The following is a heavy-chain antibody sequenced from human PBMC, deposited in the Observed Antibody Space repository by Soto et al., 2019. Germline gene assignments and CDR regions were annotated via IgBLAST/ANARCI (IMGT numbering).Heavy chain of an antibody. CDR2: IYYTGSM. V-gene: IGHV4-39*01. D-gene: IGHD3-10*01. Sequence: LSETLSLTCTVSGGSISNSRYYWGWIRPPPRKGLEWIATIYYTGSMYYNPSLKSRVTISVDTPKNQFSLKLSSVTAADTAVYYCARTFGSGSYSYRGNNWFDSWGQGTLVTVSS. CDR3: ARTFGSGSYSYRGNNWFDS. J-gene: IGHJ5*01. CDR1: GGSISNSRYY.